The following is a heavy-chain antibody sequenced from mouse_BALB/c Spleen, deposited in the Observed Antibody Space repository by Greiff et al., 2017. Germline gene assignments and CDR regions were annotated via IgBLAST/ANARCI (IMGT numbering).Heavy chain of an antibody. J-gene: IGHJ4*01. CDR1: GFAFSSYD. D-gene: IGHD1-1*01. Sequence: EVKLVESGGGLVKPGGSLKLSCAASGFAFSSYDMSWVRQTPEKRLEWVAYISSGGGSTYYPDTVKGRFTISRDNAKNTLYLQMSSLKSEDTAMYYCARGYYGYAMDYWGQGTSVTVSS. V-gene: IGHV5-12-1*01. CDR3: ARGYYGYAMDY. CDR2: ISSGGGST.